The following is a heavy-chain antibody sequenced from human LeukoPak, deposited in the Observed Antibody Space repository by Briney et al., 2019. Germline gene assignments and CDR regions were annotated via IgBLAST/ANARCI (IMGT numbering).Heavy chain of an antibody. D-gene: IGHD6-13*01. CDR1: GFTFSSYW. Sequence: GGSLRLSCAASGFTFSSYWMSWVRQAPGKGLEWVSAISGSGHSTYYADSVKGRFTISGDNSKNTLFLQMNSLRAEDTAVYYCAKIAPDSYAFDIWGQGTMVTVSS. CDR2: ISGSGHST. CDR3: AKIAPDSYAFDI. J-gene: IGHJ3*02. V-gene: IGHV3-23*01.